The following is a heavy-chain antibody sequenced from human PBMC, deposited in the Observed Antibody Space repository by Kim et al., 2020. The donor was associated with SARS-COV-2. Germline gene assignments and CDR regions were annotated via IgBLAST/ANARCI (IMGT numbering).Heavy chain of an antibody. J-gene: IGHJ6*02. Sequence: ASVKVSCKASGYTFTSYYMHWVRQAPGQGLEWMGIINPSGGSTSYAQKFQGRVTMTRDTSTSTVYMELSSLRSEDTAVYYCARTPILFAAYYYYYYGMDVWGQGTTVTVSS. CDR1: GYTFTSYY. D-gene: IGHD3-9*01. V-gene: IGHV1-46*01. CDR3: ARTPILFAAYYYYYYGMDV. CDR2: INPSGGST.